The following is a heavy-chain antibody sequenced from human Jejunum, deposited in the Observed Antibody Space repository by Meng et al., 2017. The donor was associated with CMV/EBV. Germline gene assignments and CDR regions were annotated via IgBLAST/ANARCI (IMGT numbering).Heavy chain of an antibody. Sequence: SCPFSGLTFGAAWMNWVRQAPGKGLEWVGRIKSKFHGETTDYAAPVRGRFTISRDDSKNTLYLQMNSLKTDDTAVYYCATDSVTTPFWGQGTLVTVSS. J-gene: IGHJ4*02. CDR1: GLTFGAAW. V-gene: IGHV3-15*07. CDR3: ATDSVTTPF. CDR2: IKSKFHGETT. D-gene: IGHD4-17*01.